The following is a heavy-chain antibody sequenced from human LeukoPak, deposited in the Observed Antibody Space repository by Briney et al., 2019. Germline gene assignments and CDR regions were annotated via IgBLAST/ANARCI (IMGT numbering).Heavy chain of an antibody. Sequence: GGSLRLSCAASGFTFSSYSMNWVRQAPGKGLEWVSSISSSSSYIYYADSVKGRLTISRDNAKNSLYLQMNSLRAEDTAVYYCASDSGSLRGEFDYWGQGTLVTVSS. V-gene: IGHV3-21*01. J-gene: IGHJ4*02. CDR3: ASDSGSLRGEFDY. CDR2: ISSSSSYI. D-gene: IGHD1-26*01. CDR1: GFTFSSYS.